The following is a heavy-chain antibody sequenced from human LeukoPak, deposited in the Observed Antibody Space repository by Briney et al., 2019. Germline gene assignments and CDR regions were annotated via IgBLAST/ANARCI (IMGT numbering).Heavy chain of an antibody. V-gene: IGHV4-39*01. CDR2: IYYSGST. D-gene: IGHD3-22*01. CDR3: ARRTSVYDSSGYPYAFDI. CDR1: GGSISSSSYS. Sequence: SETLSLTCTVSGGSISSSSYSWGWIRQPPGKGLEWIGSIYYSGSTYYNPSLKSRVTISVDTSKNQFSLKLSSVTAADTAVYYCARRTSVYDSSGYPYAFDIWGQGTMVTVSS. J-gene: IGHJ3*02.